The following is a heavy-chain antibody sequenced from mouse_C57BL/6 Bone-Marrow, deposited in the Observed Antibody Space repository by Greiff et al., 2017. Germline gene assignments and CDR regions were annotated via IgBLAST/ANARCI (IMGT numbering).Heavy chain of an antibody. CDR1: GFTFSSYG. CDR3: ARNWDVRFAY. D-gene: IGHD4-1*01. J-gene: IGHJ3*01. Sequence: VQLKESGGDLVKPGGSLKLSCAASGFTFSSYGMSWVRQTPDKRLEWVATISSGGSYTYYPDSVKGRFTISRDNAKNTLYLQMSSLKSEDTAMYYCARNWDVRFAYWGQGTLVTVSA. V-gene: IGHV5-6*01. CDR2: ISSGGSYT.